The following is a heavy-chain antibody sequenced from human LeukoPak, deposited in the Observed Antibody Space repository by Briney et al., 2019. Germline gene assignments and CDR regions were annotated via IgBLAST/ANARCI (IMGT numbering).Heavy chain of an antibody. CDR2: ISSSGSTI. CDR3: ARDGPEMWGSRRGYGMDV. Sequence: PGGSLRLSCAASGFTFSDYYMSWIRQAPGKGLEWVSYISSSGSTIYYADSVKGRFTISRDNAKNSLYLQMNSLRAEDTAVYYCARDGPEMWGSRRGYGMDVWGQGTTVTVSS. D-gene: IGHD5-24*01. J-gene: IGHJ6*02. V-gene: IGHV3-11*01. CDR1: GFTFSDYY.